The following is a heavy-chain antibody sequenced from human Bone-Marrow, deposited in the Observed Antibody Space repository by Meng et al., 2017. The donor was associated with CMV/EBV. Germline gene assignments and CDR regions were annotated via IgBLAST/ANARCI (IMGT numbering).Heavy chain of an antibody. J-gene: IGHJ4*02. V-gene: IGHV3-23*01. Sequence: CAASGFTFSTSAMTWVRQAPGKGLEWVSGISASGQSTYYADSVRGRFTISRDNSKNMVFLQLSSLRGEDTAVYYCAKARTVVVVPDDYWGQGTLVTVSS. CDR1: GFTFSTSA. D-gene: IGHD2-2*01. CDR3: AKARTVVVVPDDY. CDR2: ISASGQST.